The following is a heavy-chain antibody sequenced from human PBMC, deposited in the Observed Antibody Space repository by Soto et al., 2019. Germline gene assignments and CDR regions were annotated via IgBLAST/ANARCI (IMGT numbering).Heavy chain of an antibody. Sequence: EDQLVESGGRLVEPGGSLRLSCAASGFNFNVAWMNWVRQAPGEGLEWLGRIKSKGGGETTEYVAFVKGRFTISRDDSKNTLYLQMNSLKSEDTAVYYCTKVLALPPNDAFDIWGQGTMVTVSS. D-gene: IGHD3-3*02. J-gene: IGHJ3*02. CDR3: TKVLALPPNDAFDI. CDR2: IKSKGGGETT. CDR1: GFNFNVAW. V-gene: IGHV3-15*01.